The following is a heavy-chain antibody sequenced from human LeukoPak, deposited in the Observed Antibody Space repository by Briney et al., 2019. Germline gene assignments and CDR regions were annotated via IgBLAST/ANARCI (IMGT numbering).Heavy chain of an antibody. Sequence: PGGSLRLSCAASGFTFSNAWMSWVRQAPGKGLEWAGRIKSKTDGGTTDYAAPVKGRFTISRDDSKNTLYLQMNSLKTEDTAVYCCTTQATLVVPPFDYWGQGTLVTVSS. J-gene: IGHJ4*02. CDR2: IKSKTDGGTT. CDR1: GFTFSNAW. CDR3: TTQATLVVPPFDY. D-gene: IGHD2-15*01. V-gene: IGHV3-15*01.